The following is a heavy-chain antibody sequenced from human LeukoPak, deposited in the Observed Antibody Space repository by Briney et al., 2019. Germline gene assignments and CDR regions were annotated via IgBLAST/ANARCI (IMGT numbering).Heavy chain of an antibody. CDR1: GYTFTYYY. J-gene: IGHJ6*03. Sequence: ASVEVSCKVSGYTFTYYYMHWVQQAPGKGLEWMGLVDPEDGETIYAEKFQGRVTITADTSTDTAYMELSSLRSEDTAVYYCATDGSGDYSNNYYMDVWGKGTTVTVSS. V-gene: IGHV1-69-2*01. D-gene: IGHD4-11*01. CDR3: ATDGSGDYSNNYYMDV. CDR2: VDPEDGET.